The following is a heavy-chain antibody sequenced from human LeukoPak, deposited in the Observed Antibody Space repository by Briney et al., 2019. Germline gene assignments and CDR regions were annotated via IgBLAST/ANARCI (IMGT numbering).Heavy chain of an antibody. D-gene: IGHD3-3*02. J-gene: IGHJ4*02. V-gene: IGHV3-7*01. Sequence: GGSLRLSCAASGFTFSSYWRTWVRQAPGQGLEWVASIKQDGNEKYYVDSVKGRFTISRDNARNSLFLQMSSLRADDTAVYYCARDGAFRIYDYWGPGTLVTVSS. CDR2: IKQDGNEK. CDR3: ARDGAFRIYDY. CDR1: GFTFSSYW.